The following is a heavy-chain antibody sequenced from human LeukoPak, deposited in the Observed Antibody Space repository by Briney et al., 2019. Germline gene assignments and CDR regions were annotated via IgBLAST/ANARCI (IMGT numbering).Heavy chain of an antibody. J-gene: IGHJ4*02. V-gene: IGHV4-34*01. Sequence: PSETLSLTCAVYGGSFSGYYWSWIRQPPGKGLEWIGEINHSGSTNYNTSLKSRVTISVDTSKNQFSLKLSSVTAADTAVYYCARGERDTAISYWGQGTLVTVSS. CDR2: INHSGST. CDR1: GGSFSGYY. D-gene: IGHD5-18*01. CDR3: ARGERDTAISY.